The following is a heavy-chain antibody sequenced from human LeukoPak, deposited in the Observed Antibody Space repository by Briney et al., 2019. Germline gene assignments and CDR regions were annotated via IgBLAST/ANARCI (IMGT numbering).Heavy chain of an antibody. Sequence: SETLSLTCAVYGGSFSGYYWSWIRQPPGKGLEWIGEINHSGSTNYNPSLKSRVTISVDTSKNQFSLKLSSVTAADTAVYYCARGRYYYDSSGYSIGKAYYFDYWGQGTLVTVSS. V-gene: IGHV4-34*01. J-gene: IGHJ4*02. D-gene: IGHD3-22*01. CDR2: INHSGST. CDR1: GGSFSGYY. CDR3: ARGRYYYDSSGYSIGKAYYFDY.